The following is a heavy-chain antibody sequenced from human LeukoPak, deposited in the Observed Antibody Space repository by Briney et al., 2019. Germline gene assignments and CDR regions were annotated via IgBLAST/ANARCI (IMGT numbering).Heavy chain of an antibody. V-gene: IGHV4-39*01. D-gene: IGHD5-12*01. J-gene: IGHJ6*03. CDR1: GDSIGSYSYY. CDR3: ARHTYSGYDYYYYYYMAV. Sequence: SETLSLTCTVSGDSIGSYSYYWGWIRQPPGKGLEWIGSIYYSGSTYYNPSLKSRVTISVDTSKNQFSLKLSSVTAADTAVYYCARHTYSGYDYYYYYYMAVWGKGTTVTVSS. CDR2: IYYSGST.